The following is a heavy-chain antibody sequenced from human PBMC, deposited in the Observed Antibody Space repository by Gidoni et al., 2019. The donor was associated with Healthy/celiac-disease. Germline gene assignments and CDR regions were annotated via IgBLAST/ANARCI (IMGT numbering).Heavy chain of an antibody. Sequence: QVQLVQSGAEVKKPGASVKVSCKASGYTFTSYGISWVRQAPGQGLEWMGWISAYNGNTNYAQKLQGRVTMTTDTSTSTAYMELRSLRSDDTAVYYCASEDCSGGSCYVSAAFDPWGQGTLVTVSS. J-gene: IGHJ5*02. D-gene: IGHD2-15*01. V-gene: IGHV1-18*01. CDR3: ASEDCSGGSCYVSAAFDP. CDR1: GYTFTSYG. CDR2: ISAYNGNT.